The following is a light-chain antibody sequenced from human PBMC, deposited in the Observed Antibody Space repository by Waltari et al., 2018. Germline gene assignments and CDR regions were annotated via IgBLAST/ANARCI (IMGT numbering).Light chain of an antibody. J-gene: IGKJ2*01. CDR2: GAS. CDR1: QNIDKN. CDR3: QQSYSSPHT. V-gene: IGKV1-39*01. Sequence: DVQMTQSPSSLSAFVGDRVTITCRASQNIDKNLNWYQQKPGKAPHLLIYGASNLHSGVPSRFSGTASGTDFTLTISNLQPEDSAIYSCQQSYSSPHTFGQGTKLAIK.